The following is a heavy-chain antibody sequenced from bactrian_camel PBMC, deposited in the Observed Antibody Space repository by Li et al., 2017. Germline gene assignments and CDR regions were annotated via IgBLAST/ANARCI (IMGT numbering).Heavy chain of an antibody. J-gene: IGHJ4*01. D-gene: IGHD2*01. CDR3: ATGLLPYCSGAYCYTQYNY. CDR2: RGGDGST. CDR1: GFLYSNNC. V-gene: IGHV3S53*01. Sequence: HVQLVESGGGSVQAGGSLRLSCAASGFLYSNNCTGWFRQAPGKEREWVAARGGDGSTTYADSVKGRFTISRDNAKNTLYLQIDSLKPEDTAVYYCATGLLPYCSGAYCYTQYNYWGQGTQVTVS.